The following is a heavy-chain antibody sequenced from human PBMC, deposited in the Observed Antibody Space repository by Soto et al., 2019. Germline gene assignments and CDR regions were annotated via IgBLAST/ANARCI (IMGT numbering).Heavy chain of an antibody. Sequence: VGPPSLRSAASDFTFRYFCMHLVRPAPGKGLEWVAVIWYDGSNKYYADSVKGRFTISRDNSKNTLYLQMNSLRAEDTAVSYCARDVASSGSFDYCGQGTLVTVSS. V-gene: IGHV3-33*01. CDR3: ARDVASSGSFDY. D-gene: IGHD6-19*01. CDR2: IWYDGSNK. J-gene: IGHJ4*02. CDR1: DFTFRYFC.